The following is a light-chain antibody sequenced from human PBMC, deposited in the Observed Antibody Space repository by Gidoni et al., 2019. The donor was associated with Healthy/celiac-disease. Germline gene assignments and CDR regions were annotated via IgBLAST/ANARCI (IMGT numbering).Light chain of an antibody. CDR1: QSVSSN. CDR3: QQYNTWPR. J-gene: IGKJ2*03. V-gene: IGKV3-15*01. Sequence: EIVMTQSPATLSVSPGERATLSCRASQSVSSNLAWYQQQPGQAPRLLIYGASTRATGIPARFSGSGSGTEFTLTISSLQSEDFAVYYCQQYNTWPRFGQGTKLEIK. CDR2: GAS.